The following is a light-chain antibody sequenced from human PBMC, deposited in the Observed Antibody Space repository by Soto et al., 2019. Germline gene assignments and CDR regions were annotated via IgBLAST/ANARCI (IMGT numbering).Light chain of an antibody. J-gene: IGLJ2*01. CDR3: CSYTDSVTFVI. CDR2: DVS. V-gene: IGLV2-11*01. Sequence: QSVLTQPRSVSGSPGQSVSISCTGTSGDVGFSNFVSWYQQHPGQAPKLLIYDVSQRPSGVPDRFSGSKSGNTASLTISGLRADDEADYYCCSYTDSVTFVIFGGGTKLTVL. CDR1: SGDVGFSNF.